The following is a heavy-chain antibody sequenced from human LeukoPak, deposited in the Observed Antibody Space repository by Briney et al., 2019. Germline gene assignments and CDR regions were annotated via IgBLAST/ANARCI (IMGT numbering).Heavy chain of an antibody. CDR3: ARRGSGPRHYYYYYMDV. CDR2: IYYSGST. D-gene: IGHD6-19*01. Sequence: PSETLSLTCTVSGGSISSYYWSWIRQPPGKGLEWIGYIYYSGSTNYNPSLKSRVTISVDTSKNQFSLKLSSVTAADTAVYYCARRGSGPRHYYYYYMDVWGKGTTVTVSS. V-gene: IGHV4-59*01. CDR1: GGSISSYY. J-gene: IGHJ6*03.